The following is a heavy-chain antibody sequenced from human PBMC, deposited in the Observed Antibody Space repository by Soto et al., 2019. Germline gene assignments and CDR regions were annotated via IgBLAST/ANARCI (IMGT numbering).Heavy chain of an antibody. CDR3: ARLVNYYFGMDV. J-gene: IGHJ6*02. V-gene: IGHV5-51*01. CDR1: DTTHW. Sequence: VESLKISCKASDTTHWIGWVRQKPGKGLEWMGIIYPGDSDTKYSPSFQGQVTISVDKSISTAYLHWSSLKASDTATYYCARLVNYYFGMDVWGRGTTVTVSS. CDR2: IYPGDSDT.